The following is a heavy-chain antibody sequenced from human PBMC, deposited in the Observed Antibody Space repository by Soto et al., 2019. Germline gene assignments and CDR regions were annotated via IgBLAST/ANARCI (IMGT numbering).Heavy chain of an antibody. D-gene: IGHD5-18*01. CDR3: AREGYSYGYGAFDI. CDR1: GFTFTSSA. Sequence: GASVKVSCKASGFTFTSSAMQWVRQARGQRLEWIGWIVVGSGNTKYAQKFQERVTITRDISASTAYMELSSLRSEDTAVYYCAREGYSYGYGAFDIWGQGTMVTVSS. V-gene: IGHV1-58*02. J-gene: IGHJ3*02. CDR2: IVVGSGNT.